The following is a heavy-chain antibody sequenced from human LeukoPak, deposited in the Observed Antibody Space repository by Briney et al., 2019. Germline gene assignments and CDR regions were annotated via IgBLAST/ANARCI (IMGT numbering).Heavy chain of an antibody. D-gene: IGHD2-2*01. CDR1: GFTFSSYA. CDR2: ISGSGGST. J-gene: IGHJ4*02. Sequence: GGSLRLSCAASGFTFSSYAMSWVRQAPGKGLEWVSAISGSGGSTYYADSVKGRFTISRDNSKNTLYLQMNSLRAEDTAVYYCAKSLGYCSSTSCLWYFDYWGQGTLVTVSS. CDR3: AKSLGYCSSTSCLWYFDY. V-gene: IGHV3-23*01.